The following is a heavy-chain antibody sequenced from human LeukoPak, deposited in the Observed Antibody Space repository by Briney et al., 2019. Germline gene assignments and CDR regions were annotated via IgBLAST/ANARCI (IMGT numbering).Heavy chain of an antibody. CDR3: ARDLVSGVDTGYMDV. CDR1: GGTFSSYA. D-gene: IGHD5-18*01. Sequence: SVKVSCKASGGTFSSYAISWVRQAPGQGPEWMGGIIPIFGTANYAQKFQGRVTITADESTSTAYMELSSLRSEDTAVYYCARDLVSGVDTGYMDVWGKGTTVTVSS. CDR2: IIPIFGTA. J-gene: IGHJ6*03. V-gene: IGHV1-69*13.